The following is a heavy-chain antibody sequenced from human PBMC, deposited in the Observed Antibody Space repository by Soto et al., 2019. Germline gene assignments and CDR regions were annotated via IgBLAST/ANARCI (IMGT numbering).Heavy chain of an antibody. CDR2: IYFSGST. J-gene: IGHJ6*03. Sequence: QLQLQESGPGLVKPAQTLSLTCAVSGGFISNGGYYWSWIRQHPGKGLEWIGSIYFSGSTYYNPSLKSRGPLSVATPKNQFSLKLSSVTAADTAVYYCARDSHSQQPNHRWGGGYMDVWGKWTTVTVSS. V-gene: IGHV4-31*11. D-gene: IGHD6-13*01. CDR3: ARDSHSQQPNHRWGGGYMDV. CDR1: GGFISNGGYY.